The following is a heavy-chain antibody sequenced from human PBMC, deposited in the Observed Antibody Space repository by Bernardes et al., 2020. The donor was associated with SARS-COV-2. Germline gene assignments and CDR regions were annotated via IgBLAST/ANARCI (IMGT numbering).Heavy chain of an antibody. CDR1: GFTFSSYS. Sequence: GGSLRLSCAASGFTFSSYSMNWVRQAPGKGLEWVSYISSSKNTIYYADSVKGRFTISRDNAKNSLFLRMNSLRAEDTAVYYCARGRSGWYNFDYWGQGTTVTVSS. CDR3: ARGRSGWYNFDY. D-gene: IGHD6-19*01. V-gene: IGHV3-48*01. J-gene: IGHJ4*02. CDR2: ISSSKNTI.